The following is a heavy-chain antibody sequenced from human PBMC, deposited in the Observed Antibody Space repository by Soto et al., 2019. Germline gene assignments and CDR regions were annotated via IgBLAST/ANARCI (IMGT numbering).Heavy chain of an antibody. CDR1: GFTFSSYG. D-gene: IGHD6-19*01. Sequence: PGGSLRLSCAASGFTFSSYGMHWVRQAPGKGLEWVAVISYDGSNKYYADSVKGRFTISRDNSKNTLYLQMNSLRAEDTAVYYCAKNIAVATHFDYWGQGTLVTVSS. CDR2: ISYDGSNK. J-gene: IGHJ4*02. CDR3: AKNIAVATHFDY. V-gene: IGHV3-30*18.